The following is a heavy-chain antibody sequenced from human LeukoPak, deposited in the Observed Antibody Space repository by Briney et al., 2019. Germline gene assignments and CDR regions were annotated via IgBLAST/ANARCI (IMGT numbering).Heavy chain of an antibody. CDR2: INPKTGVT. CDR1: GYTFTSYG. V-gene: IGHV1-2*02. Sequence: ASVKVSCKASGYTFTSYGTSWVRQAPGHGLEWMGWINPKTGVTKYAQNFQGRVTMTRDTSISTAYMEVSRLRSDDTAVFYCARDLAMYSPDLDYWGQGTLVTVSS. J-gene: IGHJ4*02. D-gene: IGHD1-26*01. CDR3: ARDLAMYSPDLDY.